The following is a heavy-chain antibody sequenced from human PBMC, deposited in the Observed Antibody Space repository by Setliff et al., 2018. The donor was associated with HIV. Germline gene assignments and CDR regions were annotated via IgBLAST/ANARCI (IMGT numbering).Heavy chain of an antibody. J-gene: IGHJ6*03. Sequence: ASVKVSCKASGYTFTSYYMHWVRQAPGQGLEWMGWINPRSGGTNYAQKFQGTVTMTRDTSINTAYMEMSRLRSDDTAVYYCARDRPHQHYFELYSFYYMELWGKGTTVTVSS. CDR1: GYTFTSYY. CDR2: INPRSGGT. CDR3: ARDRPHQHYFELYSFYYMEL. V-gene: IGHV1-2*02. D-gene: IGHD3-10*01.